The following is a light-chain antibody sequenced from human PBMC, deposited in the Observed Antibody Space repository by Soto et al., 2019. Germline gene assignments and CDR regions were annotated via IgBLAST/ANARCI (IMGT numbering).Light chain of an antibody. V-gene: IGLV2-14*01. CDR2: EVS. CDR3: SSYTTSSTVV. Sequence: QSALTQPASVSGSPGQSITISCTGTSSDVGAYGYVSWYQQHPGKAPKLMIYEVSXRXSXVSNRFXGSKSGNAASLTISGLQAEDEADYYCSSYTTSSTVVFGGGTKLTVL. CDR1: SSDVGAYGY. J-gene: IGLJ2*01.